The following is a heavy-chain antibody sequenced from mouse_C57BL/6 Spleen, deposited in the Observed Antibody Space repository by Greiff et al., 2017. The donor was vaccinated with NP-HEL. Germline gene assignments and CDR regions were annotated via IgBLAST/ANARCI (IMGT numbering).Heavy chain of an antibody. D-gene: IGHD2-1*01. J-gene: IGHJ3*01. Sequence: VQLQQPGAELVKPGASVKLSCKASGYTFTSYWMHWVKQRPGQGLEWIGMIHPNSGSTNYNEKFKSKATLTVDKSSSTAYMQLSSLTSEDSAVYYCARAGNYVAWFAYWGKGTLVTVSA. V-gene: IGHV1-64*01. CDR3: ARAGNYVAWFAY. CDR1: GYTFTSYW. CDR2: IHPNSGST.